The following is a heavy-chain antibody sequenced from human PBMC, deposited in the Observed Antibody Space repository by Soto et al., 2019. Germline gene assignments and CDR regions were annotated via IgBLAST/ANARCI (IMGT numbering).Heavy chain of an antibody. D-gene: IGHD3-3*01. V-gene: IGHV3-64D*06. CDR1: GLNFNDYA. Sequence: VGSLRLSCSASGLNFNDYAMHWVRQAAGKGLKYVSSISSNGVSTYYADSVKGRFTISRDNSKNTLYLQMNSLRVEDTAVYYCVKDRFVNYWGQGALVTVS. J-gene: IGHJ4*02. CDR3: VKDRFVNY. CDR2: ISSNGVST.